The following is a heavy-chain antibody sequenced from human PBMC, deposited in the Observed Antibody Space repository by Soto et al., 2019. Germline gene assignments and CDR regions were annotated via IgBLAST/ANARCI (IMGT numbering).Heavy chain of an antibody. CDR1: DGSISTFC. CDR2: IYNTETT. CDR3: ARAPRPVRAAGHFDH. J-gene: IGHJ4*02. Sequence: PSETLSLTCTVSDGSISTFCWSWIRQSPGKGLEWIGYIYNTETTDYSPSMKGRLTISVDPSNNQSSLKLRSVTAADTAIYYCARAPRPVRAAGHFDHWGQGTLVTVFS. V-gene: IGHV4-59*01. D-gene: IGHD6-25*01.